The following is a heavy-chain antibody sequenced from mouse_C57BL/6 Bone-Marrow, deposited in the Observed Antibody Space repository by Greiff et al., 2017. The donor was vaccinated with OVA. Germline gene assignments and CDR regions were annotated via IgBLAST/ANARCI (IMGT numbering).Heavy chain of an antibody. CDR3: TTWGTTAPFAD. V-gene: IGHV14-4*01. Sequence: EVQLQQSGAELVRPGASVKLSCTASGFNFKDDYMHWVKQRPEQGLEWIGWIDPDNGDTEYASNVQGKATITADTSSSTAYLQLISLTAEDTAVYYCTTWGTTAPFADWGKGTLVTVAA. J-gene: IGHJ3*01. CDR2: IDPDNGDT. D-gene: IGHD1-2*01. CDR1: GFNFKDDY.